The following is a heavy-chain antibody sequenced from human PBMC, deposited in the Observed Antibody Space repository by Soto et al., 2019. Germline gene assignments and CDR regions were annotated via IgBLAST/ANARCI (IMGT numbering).Heavy chain of an antibody. Sequence: LSLTCTVSGGSISSYYWSWIRQPPGKGLEWIGYIYYSGSTNYNPSLKSRVTISVDTSKNQFSLKLSSVTAADTAVYYCARVPRGYSYGYPYYFDYWGQGTLVTVSS. CDR3: ARVPRGYSYGYPYYFDY. J-gene: IGHJ4*02. CDR2: IYYSGST. V-gene: IGHV4-59*01. CDR1: GGSISSYY. D-gene: IGHD5-18*01.